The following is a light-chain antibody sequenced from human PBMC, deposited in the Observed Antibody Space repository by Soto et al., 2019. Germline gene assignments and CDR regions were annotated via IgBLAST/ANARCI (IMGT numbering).Light chain of an antibody. V-gene: IGLV1-40*01. CDR2: GNS. CDR1: SSNIGAGYD. CDR3: QSYGDSLSCYV. Sequence: QSVLTQPPSVSGAPGQRVTISCTGSSSNIGAGYDVHWYQQVPGTAPKLLIYGNSNRPSGVPDRFSASKSGASASLAITGLQAEDEADYYSQSYGDSLSCYVFGTGTKLTVL. J-gene: IGLJ1*01.